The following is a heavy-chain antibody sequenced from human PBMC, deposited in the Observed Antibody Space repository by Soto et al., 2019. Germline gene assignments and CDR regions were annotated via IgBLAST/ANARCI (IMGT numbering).Heavy chain of an antibody. CDR2: IIPIFGTA. Sequence: SVKVSCKASGGTFSSYATSWVRQAPGQGLEWMGGIIPIFGTANYAQKFQGRVTITADESTSTAYMELSSLRSEDTAVYYCARDLRDCSSTSCYLGYYYYGMDVWGQGTTVTVSS. V-gene: IGHV1-69*13. CDR1: GGTFSSYA. J-gene: IGHJ6*02. CDR3: ARDLRDCSSTSCYLGYYYYGMDV. D-gene: IGHD2-2*01.